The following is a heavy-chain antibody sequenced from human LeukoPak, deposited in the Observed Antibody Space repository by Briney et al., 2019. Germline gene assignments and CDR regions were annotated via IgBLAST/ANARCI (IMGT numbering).Heavy chain of an antibody. Sequence: GGSLRLSCAASGFTFSSYSMNWVRQAPGKGLEWVSSISSSSSYIYYADSVKGRFTISRDNAKNSLYLQMNSLRAEDTAVYYCARWQQQLDKGFDYWGQGTLVTVSS. J-gene: IGHJ4*02. CDR1: GFTFSSYS. D-gene: IGHD6-13*01. CDR3: ARWQQQLDKGFDY. V-gene: IGHV3-21*01. CDR2: ISSSSSYI.